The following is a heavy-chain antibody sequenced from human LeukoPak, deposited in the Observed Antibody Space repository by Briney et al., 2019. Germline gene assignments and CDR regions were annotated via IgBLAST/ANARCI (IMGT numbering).Heavy chain of an antibody. CDR1: GFTFSSYA. D-gene: IGHD4-11*01. Sequence: PGGSLRLSCAASGFTFSSYAMHWVRQAPGKGLEWVAVISYDGSNKYYADSVKGRFTISRDNSKNTLYLQMNSLRAEDTAVYYCARDSYDYSNYAREGNGFDPWGQGTLVTVSS. J-gene: IGHJ5*02. CDR2: ISYDGSNK. CDR3: ARDSYDYSNYAREGNGFDP. V-gene: IGHV3-30*04.